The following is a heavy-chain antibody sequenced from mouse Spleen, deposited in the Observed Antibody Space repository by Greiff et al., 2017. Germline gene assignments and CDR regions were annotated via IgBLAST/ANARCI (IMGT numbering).Heavy chain of an antibody. CDR3: ARNGYGNYDYAMDY. Sequence: QVQLQQSGAELVRPGASVKLSCKASGYTFTDYYINWVKQRPGQGLEWIARIYPGSGNTYYNEKFKGKATLTAEKSSSTAYMQLSSLTSEDSAVYFCARNGYGNYDYAMDYWGQGTSVTVSS. CDR2: IYPGSGNT. CDR1: GYTFTDYY. V-gene: IGHV1-76*01. D-gene: IGHD2-10*02. J-gene: IGHJ4*01.